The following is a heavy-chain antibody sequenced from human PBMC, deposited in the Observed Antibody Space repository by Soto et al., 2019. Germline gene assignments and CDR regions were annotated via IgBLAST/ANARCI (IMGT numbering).Heavy chain of an antibody. Sequence: EVQVVESGGGLVQPGGSLRLSCAASGFTVTSNYMSWVRQTPGKGLEWVSLIYSGGAIVYADSVMGRFTVSRDNSRNTMFLQMNSLRAGDTGVYFCARDFVSDATGYYGMDVWGQGTTVTVSS. CDR1: GFTVTSNY. V-gene: IGHV3-66*01. D-gene: IGHD3-9*01. J-gene: IGHJ6*02. CDR2: IYSGGAI. CDR3: ARDFVSDATGYYGMDV.